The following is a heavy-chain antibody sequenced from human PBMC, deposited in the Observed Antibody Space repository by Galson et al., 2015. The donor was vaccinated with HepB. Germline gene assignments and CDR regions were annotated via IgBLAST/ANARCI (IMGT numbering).Heavy chain of an antibody. D-gene: IGHD2-8*02. Sequence: SLRLSCAASGLTFNLYGMSWVRQAPGKGLEWVSGISNTAGSTFYTDSVKGRFTISRDNSENTLYLQMNFLRAEDTAIYYCVKDTGRLVRRIIYAFYSGLDVWGQGTTVTVAS. J-gene: IGHJ6*02. CDR1: GLTFNLYG. CDR2: ISNTAGST. V-gene: IGHV3-23*01. CDR3: VKDTGRLVRRIIYAFYSGLDV.